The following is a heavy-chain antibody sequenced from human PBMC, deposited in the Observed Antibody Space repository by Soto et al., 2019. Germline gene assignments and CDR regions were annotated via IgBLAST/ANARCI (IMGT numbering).Heavy chain of an antibody. CDR2: ISYDGSNK. V-gene: IGHV3-30*18. CDR1: GFTFSSYG. J-gene: IGHJ6*02. Sequence: GGSLRLSCAASGFTFSSYGMHWVRQAPGKGLEWVAVISYDGSNKYYADSVKGRFTISRDNSKNTLYLQMNSLRAEDTAVYYCAKNGTGHYYGMDVWGQGTTVTVSS. D-gene: IGHD2-8*01. CDR3: AKNGTGHYYGMDV.